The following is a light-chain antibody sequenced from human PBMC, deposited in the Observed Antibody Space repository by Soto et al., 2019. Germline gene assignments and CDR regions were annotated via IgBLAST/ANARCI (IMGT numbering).Light chain of an antibody. J-gene: IGKJ1*01. Sequence: DVHMTQSPSSLSASVGDRVTITCRASQSITGYLNWYQQKPGKAPENLIYASSRLQSGVPSRFSGSGSGTHFTLTITSLQPEDFATYYCQQTYSTPWTFGQGTKVEIK. V-gene: IGKV1-39*01. CDR3: QQTYSTPWT. CDR1: QSITGY. CDR2: ASS.